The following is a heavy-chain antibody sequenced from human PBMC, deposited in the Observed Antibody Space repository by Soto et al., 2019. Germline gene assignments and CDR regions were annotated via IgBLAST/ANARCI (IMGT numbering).Heavy chain of an antibody. CDR1: GGSVNRCGYS. Sequence: SETLSLTCAVSGGSVNRCGYSWGWIRQPPGKGLEWLAYIYRTGHTIYNPSLNSRATRSLDEPNNQFSLHMTSVTAADTAVYCCTRSIVTPSAMFDHWGQGRLVTVSS. CDR2: IYRTGHT. V-gene: IGHV4-30-2*01. J-gene: IGHJ5*02. CDR3: TRSIVTPSAMFDH. D-gene: IGHD2-2*01.